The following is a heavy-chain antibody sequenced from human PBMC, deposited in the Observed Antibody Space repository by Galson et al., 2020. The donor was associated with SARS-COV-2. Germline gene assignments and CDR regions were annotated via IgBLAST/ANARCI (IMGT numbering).Heavy chain of an antibody. D-gene: IGHD3-10*01. CDR1: GGSFSGYY. J-gene: IGHJ5*02. CDR2: INHSGST. V-gene: IGHV4-34*01. CDR3: ARGSRLLWFGELAYWFCP. Sequence: SETLSLTCAVYGGSFSGYYWSWIRQPPGKGLEWIGEINHSGSTNYNPSLKSRVTISVDTSKNQFSLKLSSVTAADTAVYYCARGSRLLWFGELAYWFCPWGQGTLVTVSS.